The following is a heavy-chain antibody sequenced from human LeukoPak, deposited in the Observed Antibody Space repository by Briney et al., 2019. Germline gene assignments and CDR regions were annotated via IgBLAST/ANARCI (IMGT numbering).Heavy chain of an antibody. Sequence: PGGSLRLSCAASGFTFSSYEMNWVRQAPGKGLEWVSYISSSGDTIYYADSVKGRFTISRDNAKNSLYLQMNSLRAEDTAVYYCAREGAYCGGDCYNNWGQGTLVTVSS. CDR2: ISSSGDTI. CDR1: GFTFSSYE. CDR3: AREGAYCGGDCYNN. D-gene: IGHD2-21*02. V-gene: IGHV3-48*03. J-gene: IGHJ4*02.